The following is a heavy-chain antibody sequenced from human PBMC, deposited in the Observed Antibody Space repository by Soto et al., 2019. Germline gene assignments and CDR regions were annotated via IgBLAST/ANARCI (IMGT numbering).Heavy chain of an antibody. CDR2: ISSSSSYI. J-gene: IGHJ6*02. V-gene: IGHV3-21*01. D-gene: IGHD5-12*01. Sequence: PGGSLRLACSASGFTFSSYSMNWVRQAPGKGLEWVSSISSSSSYIYYADSVKGRFTISRDNAKNSLYLQMNSLRAEDTAVYYCAREWLQSDYGMEVWGQGTTVSVSS. CDR1: GFTFSSYS. CDR3: AREWLQSDYGMEV.